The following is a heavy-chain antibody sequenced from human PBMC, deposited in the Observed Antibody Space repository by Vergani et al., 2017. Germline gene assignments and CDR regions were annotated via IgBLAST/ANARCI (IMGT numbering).Heavy chain of an antibody. CDR2: ISARYPST. CDR1: GFTFSACP. Sequence: EVQLLQSGGGVIQPGGSVRLSCAASGFTFSACPMTWVRQAPGKGLEWVSAISARYPSTYYADSVKGRFTISRDNSKNMLYLQMNSLRAEDTAVYYCARALGHASGSYGKYSFDYWGQGTLVTVSS. V-gene: IGHV3-23*01. CDR3: ARALGHASGSYGKYSFDY. D-gene: IGHD3-10*01. J-gene: IGHJ4*02.